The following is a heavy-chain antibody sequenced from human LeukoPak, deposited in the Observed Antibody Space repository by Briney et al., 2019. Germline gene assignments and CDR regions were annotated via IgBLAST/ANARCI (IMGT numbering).Heavy chain of an antibody. J-gene: IGHJ6*03. CDR2: MNPNSGNT. CDR1: GYTFTSYD. V-gene: IGHV1-8*01. D-gene: IGHD6-13*01. Sequence: GASVKVSCKASGYTFTSYDINWVRQATGQGLEWMGWMNPNSGNTGYAQKFQGRVTMTRNTSISTAYMELSSLRSEDTAVYYCARRQQLVRPYYYYYYMDVRGKGTTVTVSS. CDR3: ARRQQLVRPYYYYYYMDV.